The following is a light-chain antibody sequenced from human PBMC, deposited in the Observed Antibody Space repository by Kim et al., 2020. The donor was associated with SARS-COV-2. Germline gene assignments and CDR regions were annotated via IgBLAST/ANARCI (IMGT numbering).Light chain of an antibody. Sequence: QTPPLTGTGHSNNGGNRGAAWLQQHQGHPPQLLSYRNNNRPSGISERFSASRSGNTTSLTIIGLQPEDEADYFCSTWDSSLSAVVFGGGTQLTVL. CDR1: SNNGGNRG. CDR2: RNN. V-gene: IGLV10-54*01. CDR3: STWDSSLSAVV. J-gene: IGLJ2*01.